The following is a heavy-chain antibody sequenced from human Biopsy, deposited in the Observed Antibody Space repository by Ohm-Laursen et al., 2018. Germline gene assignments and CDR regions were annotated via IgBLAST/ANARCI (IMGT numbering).Heavy chain of an antibody. D-gene: IGHD2-8*02. V-gene: IGHV3-7*01. Sequence: SLRLSCTASGFTFDTYWMSWVRQAPGKGLEWVANINQGGSENYYVESVKGRFTISRDNAKNSLYLQMNSLGAEDTAVYYCARDSLVGGLSWGQGTLVTVSS. CDR1: GFTFDTYW. CDR3: ARDSLVGGLS. J-gene: IGHJ5*02. CDR2: INQGGSEN.